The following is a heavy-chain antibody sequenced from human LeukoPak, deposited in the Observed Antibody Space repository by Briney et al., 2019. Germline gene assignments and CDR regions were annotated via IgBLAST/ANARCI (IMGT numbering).Heavy chain of an antibody. D-gene: IGHD3-10*01. CDR1: GGSISSYY. CDR2: ISDIGSI. J-gene: IGHJ4*02. Sequence: SETLSLTCTVSGGSISSYYWSWIRQPPGKGLEWIAYISDIGSINYNPSLKSRVTISLDTSKNQFSLKLSSVTAADTAVYYCAREDYYGSGSYTHFDYWGQGTLVTVSS. CDR3: AREDYYGSGSYTHFDY. V-gene: IGHV4-59*12.